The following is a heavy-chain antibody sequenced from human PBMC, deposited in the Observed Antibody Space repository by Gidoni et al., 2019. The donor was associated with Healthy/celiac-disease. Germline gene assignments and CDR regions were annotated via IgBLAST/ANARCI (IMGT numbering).Heavy chain of an antibody. J-gene: IGHJ4*02. Sequence: QVQLVQSGAEVKKPGSSVKVSCTASGGTFSSYAISWVRQAPGQGLEWMGGIIPIFGTANYAQKFQGRVTITADESTSTAYMELSSLRSEDTAVYYCARGTFWSGYSFFDYWGQGTLVTVSS. CDR3: ARGTFWSGYSFFDY. V-gene: IGHV1-69*01. CDR1: GGTFSSYA. CDR2: IIPIFGTA. D-gene: IGHD3-3*01.